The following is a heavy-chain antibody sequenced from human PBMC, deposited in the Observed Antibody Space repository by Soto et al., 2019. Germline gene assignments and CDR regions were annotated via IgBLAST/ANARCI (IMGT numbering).Heavy chain of an antibody. CDR3: ARDIGRYFSTGFANPDFDY. Sequence: GGSLRLSYAASGFTFRNYGFHWVRQAPDKGLEWVGVIWYNENDKYYADSVEGRFTISRDNSKNTLYLQMNSLRAEDTAMYYCARDIGRYFSTGFANPDFDYWGQGTLVTVSS. CDR1: GFTFRNYG. J-gene: IGHJ4*02. D-gene: IGHD3-3*01. V-gene: IGHV3-33*01. CDR2: IWYNENDK.